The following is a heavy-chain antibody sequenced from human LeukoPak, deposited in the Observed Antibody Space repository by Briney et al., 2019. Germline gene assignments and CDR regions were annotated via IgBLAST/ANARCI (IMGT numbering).Heavy chain of an antibody. CDR3: ARGATYDILTGYYSN. V-gene: IGHV1-2*02. CDR2: INPNSGGT. J-gene: IGHJ4*02. CDR1: GYTFTGYY. Sequence: ASVKVSCKASGYTFTGYYMHWVRQAPGQGLEWMGWINPNSGGTNYAQKFQGRVTMTRDTSISTAYMELSRLRSDDTAVYYCARGATYDILTGYYSNWGKGTLVTVSS. D-gene: IGHD3-9*01.